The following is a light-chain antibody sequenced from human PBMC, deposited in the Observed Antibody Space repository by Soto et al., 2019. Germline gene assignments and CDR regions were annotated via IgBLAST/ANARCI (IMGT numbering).Light chain of an antibody. CDR2: WAS. CDR3: QQYYSTPRT. V-gene: IGKV4-1*01. CDR1: QSVLYSSNNKNY. Sequence: DIVMTQSPDSLAVSLGERATINCKSSQSVLYSSNNKNYLAWYQQKPGQPPKLLIYWASTRESGVPDRFSGRGSGADFTLTIGSLQAEDVAVYYCQQYYSTPRTFGPGTKVDIK. J-gene: IGKJ3*01.